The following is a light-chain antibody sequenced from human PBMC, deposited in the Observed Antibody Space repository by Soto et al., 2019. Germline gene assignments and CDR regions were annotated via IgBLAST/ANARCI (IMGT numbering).Light chain of an antibody. CDR3: QQYGSSPWP. CDR2: GAS. V-gene: IGKV3-20*01. J-gene: IGKJ1*01. Sequence: EIVLTQSPGTLSLSPGERATLSCRASQSVSSSYLAWYQQKPGQDPRPLIYGASSRAIGIPDRFSGSGSGTDFTLTISSLEPEDFAVYYCQQYGSSPWPFGQGTKVEIK. CDR1: QSVSSSY.